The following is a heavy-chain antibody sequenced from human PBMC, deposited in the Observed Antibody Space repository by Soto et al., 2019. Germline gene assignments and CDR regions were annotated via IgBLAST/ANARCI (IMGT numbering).Heavy chain of an antibody. CDR2: MSHGGST. CDR3: ARSFGWYAVDS. J-gene: IGHJ4*02. D-gene: IGHD6-19*01. Sequence: GSLRLSCVVSGFIVSSNHMSWVRQPPGRDLEWLGDMSHGGSTNYNPSLKSRVTILLDKSKNQFSLSLSFVTAADTATYYCARSFGWYAVDSWGQGTLVTV. V-gene: IGHV4-4*02. CDR1: GFIVSSNH.